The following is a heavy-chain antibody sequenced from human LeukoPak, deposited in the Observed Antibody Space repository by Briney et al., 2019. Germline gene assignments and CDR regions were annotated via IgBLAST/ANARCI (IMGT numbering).Heavy chain of an antibody. D-gene: IGHD1-26*01. Sequence: GGSLRLSCAASGFTFNTYWMSWVRQAPGKGLEWVANIKQDGSEKYYVDSVKGRFTISRDNAKNSLYPQMDSLRAEDTAVYYCARDKIVGATFFDYWGQGTLVTVSS. CDR3: ARDKIVGATFFDY. V-gene: IGHV3-7*01. CDR2: IKQDGSEK. CDR1: GFTFNTYW. J-gene: IGHJ4*02.